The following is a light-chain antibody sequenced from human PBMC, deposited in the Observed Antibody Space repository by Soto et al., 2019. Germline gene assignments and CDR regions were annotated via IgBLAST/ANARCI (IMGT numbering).Light chain of an antibody. CDR1: QSVSSTY. J-gene: IGKJ4*01. CDR3: QHYGSLVLT. CDR2: GAS. Sequence: EIVLTQSPGTLSLSPWERATLSCRASQSVSSTYLAWYQQKPGQAPRLLIYGASSRATGIPDRFSGSGSGTDFTLTISRLEPEDFAVYYCQHYGSLVLTFGGGTKVEIK. V-gene: IGKV3-20*01.